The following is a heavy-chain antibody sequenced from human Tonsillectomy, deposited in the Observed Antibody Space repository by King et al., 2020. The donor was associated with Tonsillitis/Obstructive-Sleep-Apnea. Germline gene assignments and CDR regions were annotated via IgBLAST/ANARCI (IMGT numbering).Heavy chain of an antibody. CDR2: INPNSGGT. CDR1: GYTFTAYY. Sequence: QLVQSGAEVKKPGASVKVSCKASGYTFTAYYMHWVRQAPGQGLEWIGRINPNSGGTNYAQKIQGRGTMTRDTSISTAYMELSRLRSDDTAVYFCAREVGDYLLDYWGQGTLVTVSS. V-gene: IGHV1-2*06. J-gene: IGHJ4*02. D-gene: IGHD4-17*01. CDR3: AREVGDYLLDY.